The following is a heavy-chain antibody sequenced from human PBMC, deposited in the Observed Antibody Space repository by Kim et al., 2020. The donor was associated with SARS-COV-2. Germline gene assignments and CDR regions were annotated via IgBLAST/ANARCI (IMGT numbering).Heavy chain of an antibody. J-gene: IGHJ5*02. Sequence: ASVKVSCKASGYTFTSHDINWVRQAPGQGLEWMAWINPNSGNTGYAQKFQGRVTVTRNTPINTAYMEMSSLRSDDTAVYYCARGASSWSNWFDPWGQGA. CDR3: ARGASSWSNWFDP. CDR2: INPNSGNT. D-gene: IGHD6-13*01. CDR1: GYTFTSHD. V-gene: IGHV1-8*01.